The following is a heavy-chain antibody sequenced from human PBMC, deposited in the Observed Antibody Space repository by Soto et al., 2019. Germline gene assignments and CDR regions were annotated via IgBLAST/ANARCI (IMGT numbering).Heavy chain of an antibody. CDR1: GYTFTSYA. CDR2: INAGNGNT. J-gene: IGHJ3*02. V-gene: IGHV1-3*01. CDR3: ARDRNSYDAFDI. Sequence: ASVKVSCKASGYTFTSYAMHWVRQAPGQRLEWMGWINAGNGNTKYSQKFQGRVTITRDTSASTAYMELSSLRSEDTAVYYCARDRNSYDAFDIWGQGTMVTVSS. D-gene: IGHD5-18*01.